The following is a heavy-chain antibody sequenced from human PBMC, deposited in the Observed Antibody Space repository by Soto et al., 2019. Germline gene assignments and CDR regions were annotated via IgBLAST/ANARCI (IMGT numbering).Heavy chain of an antibody. CDR2: ISSSSSYI. D-gene: IGHD4-17*01. CDR3: ARYGDYPLYYYYGMDV. J-gene: IGHJ6*02. CDR1: GFTFSRYS. V-gene: IGHV3-21*01. Sequence: VQLVESGGGLGKPGGSLRLSWAASGFTFSRYSMNWVRQAPGKGLEWVTSISSSSSYIYYADSVTGRFTISRDNARNSLYLQMNGLRAEDTAVYYCARYGDYPLYYYYGMDVWGQGTTVTVSS.